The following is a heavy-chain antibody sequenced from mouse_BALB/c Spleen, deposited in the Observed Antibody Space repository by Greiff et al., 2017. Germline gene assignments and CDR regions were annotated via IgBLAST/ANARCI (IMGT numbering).Heavy chain of an antibody. Sequence: EVKLVESGAELVKPGASVKLSCTASGFNIKDTYMHWVKQRPEQGLEWIGRIDPANGNTKYDPKFQGKATITADTSSNTAYLQLSSLTSEDTAVYYCARNYYDYDGYAMDYWGQGTSVTVSS. CDR3: ARNYYDYDGYAMDY. J-gene: IGHJ4*01. CDR2: IDPANGNT. CDR1: GFNIKDTY. V-gene: IGHV14-3*02. D-gene: IGHD2-4*01.